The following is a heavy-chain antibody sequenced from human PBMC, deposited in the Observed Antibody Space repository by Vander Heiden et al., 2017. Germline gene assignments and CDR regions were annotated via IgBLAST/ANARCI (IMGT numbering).Heavy chain of an antibody. CDR3: ARASRTVQHYYYGMDV. Sequence: EVQLVESGGGLVKPGGSLRLSCAASGFPFSSYSMNSVRQAPGKGLEWVSSISSSSSYIYYADSVKCRFTISRDNAKNSLYLQMNSLRAEDTAVYYCARASRTVQHYYYGMDVWGQGSTVTVSS. J-gene: IGHJ6*02. D-gene: IGHD4-17*01. CDR2: ISSSSSYI. CDR1: GFPFSSYS. V-gene: IGHV3-21*01.